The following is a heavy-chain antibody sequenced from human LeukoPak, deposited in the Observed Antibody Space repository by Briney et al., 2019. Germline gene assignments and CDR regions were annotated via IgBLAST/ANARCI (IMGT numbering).Heavy chain of an antibody. V-gene: IGHV3-64D*06. J-gene: IGHJ4*02. Sequence: GGSLRLSRSASGFTFNTYAMHWVRQAPGKGLEYVSAISTDGGGTYYADSVKGRFTISRDSSKNTLYLQMSSLRAEDTAVYYCVKYHNSCYSVWGQGTPVTVSS. CDR2: ISTDGGGT. CDR3: VKYHNSCYSV. D-gene: IGHD2-15*01. CDR1: GFTFNTYA.